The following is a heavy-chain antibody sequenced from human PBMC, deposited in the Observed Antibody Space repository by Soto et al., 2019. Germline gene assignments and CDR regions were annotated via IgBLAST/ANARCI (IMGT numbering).Heavy chain of an antibody. CDR3: AQDYGEGIDY. J-gene: IGHJ4*02. Sequence: QVQLVESGGGVVQPGRSLRLSCAASGFTFSSYGMHWVRQAPGKGLEWVAVIWYDGSNKYYADSVKGRFTISRDNSKNPLYLQMNSLRAEDTAVYYCAQDYGEGIDYWGQGTLVTVSS. CDR2: IWYDGSNK. V-gene: IGHV3-33*06. D-gene: IGHD4-17*01. CDR1: GFTFSSYG.